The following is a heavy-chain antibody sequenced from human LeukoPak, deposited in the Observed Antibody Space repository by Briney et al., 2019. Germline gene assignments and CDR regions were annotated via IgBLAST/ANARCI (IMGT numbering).Heavy chain of an antibody. Sequence: GGSLRLSCAASGFIFSSYEMNWVRQAPGKGLEWVSYISSSGSTIYYADSVKGRFTISRDNSKNTLFLQMNSLTTDDTAVYYCAEGSYYAYWGQGTLVTVSS. J-gene: IGHJ4*02. CDR1: GFIFSSYE. V-gene: IGHV3-48*03. CDR2: ISSSGSTI. CDR3: AEGSYYAY. D-gene: IGHD1-26*01.